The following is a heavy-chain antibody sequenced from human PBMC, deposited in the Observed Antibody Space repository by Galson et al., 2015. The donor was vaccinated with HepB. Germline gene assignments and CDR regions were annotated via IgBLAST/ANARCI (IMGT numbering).Heavy chain of an antibody. D-gene: IGHD6-13*01. CDR2: IKQDGSEK. V-gene: IGHV3-7*03. J-gene: IGHJ4*02. CDR3: ARGDGSIWYSY. Sequence: SLRLSCAASGFTFSSYWMNWVRQAPGKGLEWVAAIKQDGSEKYYADSVKGRFTISRDNAKNSLDLQMNSLRADDTAVYYCARGDGSIWYSYWGQGILVTVSS. CDR1: GFTFSSYW.